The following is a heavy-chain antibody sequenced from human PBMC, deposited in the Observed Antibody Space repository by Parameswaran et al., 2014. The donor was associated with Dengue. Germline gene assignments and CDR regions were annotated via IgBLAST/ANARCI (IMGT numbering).Heavy chain of an antibody. Sequence: GRSLKISCAASGFTFSSYSMNWVRQAPGKGLEWVSYISSSSSTIYYADSVKGRFTISRDNAKNSLYLQMNSLRDEDTAVYYCARVGGPSSSEKNYYYYYMDVWGKGTTVTVSS. CDR2: ISSSSSTI. CDR1: GFTFSSYS. V-gene: IGHV3-48*02. CDR3: ARVGGPSSSEKNYYYYYMDV. D-gene: IGHD6-13*01. J-gene: IGHJ6*03.